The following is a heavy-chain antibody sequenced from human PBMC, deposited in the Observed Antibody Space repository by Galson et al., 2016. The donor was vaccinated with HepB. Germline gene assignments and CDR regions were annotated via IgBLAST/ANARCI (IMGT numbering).Heavy chain of an antibody. J-gene: IGHJ2*01. CDR1: GFTFDNYT. CDR2: VSHSSTYV. CDR3: ARSVGWYFDV. Sequence: SLRLSCAASGFTFDNYTMNWLRQAPGKGLEWVSSVSHSSTYVYYADSVQGRFTISSDNAKNSLYLEMNSLRVEDTAVFYCARSVGWYFDVWGRGTLVTVSS. V-gene: IGHV3-21*01.